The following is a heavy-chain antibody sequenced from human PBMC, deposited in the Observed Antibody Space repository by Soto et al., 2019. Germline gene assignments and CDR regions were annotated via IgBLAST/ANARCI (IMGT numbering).Heavy chain of an antibody. D-gene: IGHD3-3*01. CDR2: ISGSGGST. CDR1: GFSLVNSA. V-gene: IGHV3-23*01. Sequence: GGSLRLSGAASGFSLVNSAMTWARQAPGKGLEWVSAISGSGGSTYSADSAKGRFTISTDNSKNTPYMHMNSLTAEDTAVYYCAKSPKDFWSGYSFDSWGQGTLVTVSS. J-gene: IGHJ5*01. CDR3: AKSPKDFWSGYSFDS.